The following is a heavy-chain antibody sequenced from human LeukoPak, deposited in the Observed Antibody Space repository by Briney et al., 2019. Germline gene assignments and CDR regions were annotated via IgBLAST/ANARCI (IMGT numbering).Heavy chain of an antibody. Sequence: SETLSLTCTVSGGSISSYYWSWIRQPAGKGLEWIGRISTSGTTNYNPSLKSRVTLSVDTSKNQFSLKLRSVTAADTAVYYCARGHTGYSSSWPYYFDYWGQGTLVTVSS. V-gene: IGHV4-4*07. CDR2: ISTSGTT. D-gene: IGHD6-13*01. CDR1: GGSISSYY. J-gene: IGHJ4*02. CDR3: ARGHTGYSSSWPYYFDY.